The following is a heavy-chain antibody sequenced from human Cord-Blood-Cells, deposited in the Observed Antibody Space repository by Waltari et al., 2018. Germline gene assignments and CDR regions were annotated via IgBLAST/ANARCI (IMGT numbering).Heavy chain of an antibody. V-gene: IGHV4-31*03. CDR3: ARASDDFWSGYSNWFDP. D-gene: IGHD3-3*01. CDR2: IYYSGST. Sequence: QVQLQESGPGLVKPSQTLSLTCTVSGGSISSGGYSWSWIRQHPGKGLEWIGYIYYSGSTYYNPSLKSRVTISVDTSKNQFSLKLSSVTAADTAVYYCARASDDFWSGYSNWFDPWGQGTLVTVSS. J-gene: IGHJ5*02. CDR1: GGSISSGGYS.